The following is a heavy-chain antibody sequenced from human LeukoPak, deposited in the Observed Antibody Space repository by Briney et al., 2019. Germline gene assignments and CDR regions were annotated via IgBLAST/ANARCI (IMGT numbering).Heavy chain of an antibody. Sequence: PGGSLRLSCAASGFTFSSYAMSWVRQAPGKGLEWVSAISGSGGSTYYADSVKGRFTISRDNSKNTLYLQMNSLRAEDTAVYYRAKAGPPSYDFWSGLWNWGQGTLVTVSS. D-gene: IGHD3-3*01. CDR1: GFTFSSYA. J-gene: IGHJ4*02. CDR3: AKAGPPSYDFWSGLWN. V-gene: IGHV3-23*01. CDR2: ISGSGGST.